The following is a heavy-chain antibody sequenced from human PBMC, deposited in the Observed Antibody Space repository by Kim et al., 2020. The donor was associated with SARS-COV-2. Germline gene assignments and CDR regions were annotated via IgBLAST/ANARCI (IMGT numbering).Heavy chain of an antibody. V-gene: IGHV4-34*01. J-gene: IGHJ6*02. CDR1: GGSFSAYS. Sequence: SETLSLTCAVYGGSFSAYSWIWIRQAPGKGLEWIGEVNHSVITKYHPSLKSRVTISVDTSKNQFSLKLPSVTAADTAVFYCARGRAGVVPSPILGLGPYYYYYAMDVWGQGTTVTVS. CDR3: ARGRAGVVPSPILGLGPYYYYYAMDV. CDR2: VNHSVIT. D-gene: IGHD3-3*01.